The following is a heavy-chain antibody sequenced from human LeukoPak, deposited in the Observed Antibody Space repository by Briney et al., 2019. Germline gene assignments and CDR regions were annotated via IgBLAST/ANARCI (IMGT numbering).Heavy chain of an antibody. Sequence: PGGSLRLSCAASGFTFSSYAMSWVRQAPGKGLEWVSVIYSGGSTYYADSVKGRFTISRDNSKNTLYLQMNSLRAEDTAVYYCARGLYDYGSGSYYSDYWGQGTLVTVFS. V-gene: IGHV3-53*01. CDR1: GFTFSSYA. D-gene: IGHD3-10*01. CDR3: ARGLYDYGSGSYYSDY. J-gene: IGHJ4*02. CDR2: IYSGGST.